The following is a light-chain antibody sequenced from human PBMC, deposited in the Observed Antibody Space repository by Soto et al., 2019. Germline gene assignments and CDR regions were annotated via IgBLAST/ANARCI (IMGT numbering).Light chain of an antibody. CDR2: VAS. Sequence: EIVMTQSPATLSVSPGERATLSCRASQSVSSNLAWYQQKPGQTPKLLIYVASTSATGIPARFSGSGSGTEFTLTISSLQSEDFAVYYCQQYNVWPRTFGGGTKVEFK. V-gene: IGKV3-15*01. CDR1: QSVSSN. J-gene: IGKJ4*01. CDR3: QQYNVWPRT.